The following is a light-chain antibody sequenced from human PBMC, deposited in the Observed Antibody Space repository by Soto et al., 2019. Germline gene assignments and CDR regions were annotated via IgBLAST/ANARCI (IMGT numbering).Light chain of an antibody. CDR1: QSVSSF. CDR2: DAS. Sequence: EIVLTHSPATLSLSPGERATLSCRASQSVSSFLGWYQQKPGQAPRLLIYDASNRATGIPARFSGSGSGTDFTLTISSLEPEDFAVYYCQQRSNWWITFGQGTRLEIK. CDR3: QQRSNWWIT. J-gene: IGKJ5*01. V-gene: IGKV3-11*01.